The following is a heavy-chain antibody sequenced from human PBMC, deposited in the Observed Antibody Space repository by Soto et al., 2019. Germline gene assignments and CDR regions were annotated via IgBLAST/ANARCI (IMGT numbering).Heavy chain of an antibody. CDR2: IYWDDDE. Sequence: QITLKESGPTLVKPTQTLTLTCTFSGFSLSTDGVGVGWIRQPPGKALEWPALIYWDDDERYNPSLMTSLPSCKDTSKNKVVLTMTNIDPVDTAPYFCAPSFRSYSSRSVSPYSFDSWGPGTLVTVSS. CDR3: APSFRSYSSRSVSPYSFDS. CDR1: GFSLSTDGVG. D-gene: IGHD3-10*01. V-gene: IGHV2-5*02. J-gene: IGHJ4*02.